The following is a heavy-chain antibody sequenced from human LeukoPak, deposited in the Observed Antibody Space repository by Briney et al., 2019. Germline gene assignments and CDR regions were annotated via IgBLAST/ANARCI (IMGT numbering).Heavy chain of an antibody. V-gene: IGHV3-30*02. D-gene: IGHD2-2*01. CDR2: IRSDGGIK. CDR1: GFTFSDYY. J-gene: IGHJ4*02. Sequence: TGGSLRLSCAASGFTFSDYYMSWIRQAPGKGLEWVAFIRSDGGIKHYADSVKGRFTISRDNSKNTLYLQVNSLRAEDTAVYFCAKDVPAAYFDYWGQGTLVTVSS. CDR3: AKDVPAAYFDY.